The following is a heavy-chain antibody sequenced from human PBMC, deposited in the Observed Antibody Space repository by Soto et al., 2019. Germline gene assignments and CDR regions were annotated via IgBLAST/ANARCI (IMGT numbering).Heavy chain of an antibody. CDR3: ARDRNCSGGSCYSYYYYYYGMDV. CDR2: IIPIFGTA. V-gene: IGHV1-69*01. J-gene: IGHJ6*02. Sequence: QVQLVQSGAEVKKPGSSVKVSCKASGGTFSSYAISWVRQAPGQGLEWMGGIIPIFGTANYAQKFQGRVTINADESTSKAYMELSSLRSEDTAVYYCARDRNCSGGSCYSYYYYYYGMDVWGQGTTVTVSS. CDR1: GGTFSSYA. D-gene: IGHD2-15*01.